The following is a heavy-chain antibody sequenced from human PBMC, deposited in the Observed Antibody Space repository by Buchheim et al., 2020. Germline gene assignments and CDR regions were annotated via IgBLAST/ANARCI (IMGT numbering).Heavy chain of an antibody. CDR2: ISSSSSYI. J-gene: IGHJ4*02. CDR3: ARDSFVDTAMVPLDY. D-gene: IGHD5-18*01. CDR1: GFTFSSYS. V-gene: IGHV3-21*01. Sequence: EVQLLESGGGLVQPGGSLRLSCAASGFTFSSYSMNWVRQAPGKGLEWVSSISSSSSYIYYADSVKGRFTISRDNAKNSLYLQMNSLRAEDTAVYYCARDSFVDTAMVPLDYWGQGTL.